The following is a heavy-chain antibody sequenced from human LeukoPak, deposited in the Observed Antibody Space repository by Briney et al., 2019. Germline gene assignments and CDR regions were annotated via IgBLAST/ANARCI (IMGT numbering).Heavy chain of an antibody. D-gene: IGHD1-1*01. CDR2: IKNDGSTT. Sequence: GGSLRLSCAASGFTFSSYGMLWVRQPPGKGLVWVSRIKNDGSTTTYADSVKGRFTVSRDNAKNTLYLQMNSLRAEDTAVYYCARERKYDSNFDYWGQGTLVTVSS. CDR3: ARERKYDSNFDY. V-gene: IGHV3-74*01. CDR1: GFTFSSYG. J-gene: IGHJ4*02.